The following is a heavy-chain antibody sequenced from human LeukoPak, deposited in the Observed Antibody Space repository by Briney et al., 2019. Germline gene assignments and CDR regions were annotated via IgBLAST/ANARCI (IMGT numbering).Heavy chain of an antibody. V-gene: IGHV1-46*01. Sequence: ASVKVSCKASGYTFTSYYMHWVRQAPGQGLEWMGIINPSGGSTGYAQKFQGRVTMTRDTSTSTVYMELSSLRSEDTAVYYCARGGADYYGSGSLDYWGQGTLVTVSS. CDR1: GYTFTSYY. CDR3: ARGGADYYGSGSLDY. D-gene: IGHD3-10*01. CDR2: INPSGGST. J-gene: IGHJ4*02.